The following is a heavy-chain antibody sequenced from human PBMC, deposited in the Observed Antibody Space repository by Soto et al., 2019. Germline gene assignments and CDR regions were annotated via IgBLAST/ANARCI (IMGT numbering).Heavy chain of an antibody. J-gene: IGHJ4*02. CDR2: IDWDDDK. CDR1: GFSLSTSGMC. V-gene: IGHV2-70*01. D-gene: IGHD6-19*01. Sequence: SGPTLVNPTQTLTLTCTFSGFSLSTSGMCVSWIRQPPGKALEWLALIDWDDDKYYSTSLKIRLTISKDTSKNQVVLTMTNMDPVDTATYYCARIRNTRGSGWYYFDYWGQGTLVTVSS. CDR3: ARIRNTRGSGWYYFDY.